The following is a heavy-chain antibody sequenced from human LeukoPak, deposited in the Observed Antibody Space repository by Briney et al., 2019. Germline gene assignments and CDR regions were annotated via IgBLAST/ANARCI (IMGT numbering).Heavy chain of an antibody. CDR2: ISGSGGST. D-gene: IGHD3-10*01. J-gene: IGHJ4*02. V-gene: IGHV3-23*01. CDR3: AQGGFGELPLDY. CDR1: GFTFSSYA. Sequence: GGSLRLSCVVSGFTFSSYAMSWVRQAPGKGLEWVSAISGSGGSTYYADSVKGRFTISRDNSKNTLYLQMNSLRAEDTAVYYCAQGGFGELPLDYWGQGTLVTVSS.